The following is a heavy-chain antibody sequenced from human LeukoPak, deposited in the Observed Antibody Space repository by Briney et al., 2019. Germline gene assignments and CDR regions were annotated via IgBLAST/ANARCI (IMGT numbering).Heavy chain of an antibody. D-gene: IGHD1-26*01. CDR2: IHRGDSTV. CDR3: ARPGYSGSLEY. J-gene: IGHJ4*02. Sequence: GESLKISCKVSGYSFTNYWIGWVRHMPGKGLEWMGIIHRGDSTVLYSPSFQGQVTISVDKSIDTAYLQWSSLKASDTAMYYCARPGYSGSLEYWGQGVLVTVSS. V-gene: IGHV5-51*01. CDR1: GYSFTNYW.